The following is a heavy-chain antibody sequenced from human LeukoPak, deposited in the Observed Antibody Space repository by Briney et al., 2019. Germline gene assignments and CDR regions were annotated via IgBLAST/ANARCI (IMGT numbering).Heavy chain of an antibody. CDR1: GFTVSSNY. Sequence: PGGSLRLSCAASGFTVSSNYMSWARQAPGKGLEWVSVIYSGGSTYYADSVKGRFTISRDNSKNTLYLQMNSLRAEDTAVYYCARDRLFGDQTSGMDVWGQGTTVTVSS. J-gene: IGHJ6*02. CDR2: IYSGGST. D-gene: IGHD3-10*02. V-gene: IGHV3-66*01. CDR3: ARDRLFGDQTSGMDV.